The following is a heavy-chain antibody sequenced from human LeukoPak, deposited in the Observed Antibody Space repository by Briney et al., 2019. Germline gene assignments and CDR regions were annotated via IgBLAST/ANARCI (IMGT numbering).Heavy chain of an antibody. CDR1: GFTFSSYA. CDR2: ISYDGSNK. J-gene: IGHJ4*02. V-gene: IGHV3-30*04. D-gene: IGHD5-18*01. CDR3: ARDLRGLRAAMVLGY. Sequence: GGSLRLSCAASGFTFSSYAMHWVRQAPGKGLEWVAVISYDGSNKYYADSVEGRFTISRDNSKNTLYLQMNSLRAEDTAVYYCARDLRGLRAAMVLGYWGQGTLVTVSS.